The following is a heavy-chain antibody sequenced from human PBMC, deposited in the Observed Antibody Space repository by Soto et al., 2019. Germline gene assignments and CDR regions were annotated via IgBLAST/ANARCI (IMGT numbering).Heavy chain of an antibody. CDR3: ARWGKEEYYVDV. J-gene: IGHJ6*03. CDR2: MNPNSGNT. Sequence: ASVKVSGKASGYTFTSYDSNWVRQATGQGLEWMGWMNPNSGNTGYAQKFQGRVTMTRNTSISTAYMELSSLRSEDTAVYYCARWGKEEYYVDVWGKGPTVTVSS. V-gene: IGHV1-8*01. CDR1: GYTFTSYD. D-gene: IGHD3-16*01.